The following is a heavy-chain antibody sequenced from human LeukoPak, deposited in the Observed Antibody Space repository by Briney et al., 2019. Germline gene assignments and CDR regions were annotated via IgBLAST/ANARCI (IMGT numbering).Heavy chain of an antibody. CDR2: ISGSGGST. V-gene: IGHV3-23*01. D-gene: IGHD2-2*01. CDR3: AKDLTVEPEVGY. CDR1: GFTLSSYA. J-gene: IGHJ4*02. Sequence: GGSLRLSCAASGFTLSSYAMSWVRQAPGKGLEWVSAISGSGGSTYYADSVKGRFTISRDNSKNTLYLQMNSLRAEDTAVYYCAKDLTVEPEVGYWGQGTLVAVSS.